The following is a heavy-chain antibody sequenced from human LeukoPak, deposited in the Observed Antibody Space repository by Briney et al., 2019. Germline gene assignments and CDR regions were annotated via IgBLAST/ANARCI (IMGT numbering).Heavy chain of an antibody. J-gene: IGHJ4*02. V-gene: IGHV2-5*01. D-gene: IGHD3-3*01. CDR1: GFSLSTSGVG. CDR2: IYWNDDK. CDR3: AHFGVGPEHVKYYFDY. Sequence: SGPTLVKPTQTLTLTCTFSGFSLSTSGVGVGWIRQPPGKALEWLALIYWNDDKRYSPSLKSRLTITKDTSKNQVVLTMTNMDPVDTATYYCAHFGVGPEHVKYYFDYWGQGTLVTVSS.